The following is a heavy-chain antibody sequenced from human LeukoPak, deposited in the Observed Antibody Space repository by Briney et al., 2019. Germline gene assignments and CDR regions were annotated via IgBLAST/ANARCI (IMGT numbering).Heavy chain of an antibody. Sequence: SVKVSCKASGATFSSYAISWGRQAPGQGLGWMGGMIPIFGTANYAQKFQGRVTITTDESTSTAYMELSSLRSEDTAVYYCARDSGTTRAFDIWGQGTMVTVSS. V-gene: IGHV1-69*05. D-gene: IGHD1-1*01. CDR1: GATFSSYA. J-gene: IGHJ3*02. CDR3: ARDSGTTRAFDI. CDR2: MIPIFGTA.